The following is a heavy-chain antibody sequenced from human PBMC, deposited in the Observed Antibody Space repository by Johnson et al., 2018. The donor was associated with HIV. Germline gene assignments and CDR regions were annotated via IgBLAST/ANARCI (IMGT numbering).Heavy chain of an antibody. CDR1: GFTFDDYA. J-gene: IGHJ3*02. Sequence: VQLVESGGGLVQPGRSLRLSCAASGFTFDDYAMHWVRQAPGKGLEWVSGISWNSGSIGYVDSVRGRFTVSNDNAKNSLYLQMNSLRAEDTAVYYCAKDRGLSPPGDAFDIWGQGTMVTVSS. CDR2: ISWNSGSI. D-gene: IGHD3/OR15-3a*01. CDR3: AKDRGLSPPGDAFDI. V-gene: IGHV3-9*01.